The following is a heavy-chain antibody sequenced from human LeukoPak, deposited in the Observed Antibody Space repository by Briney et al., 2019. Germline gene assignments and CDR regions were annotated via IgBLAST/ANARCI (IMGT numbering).Heavy chain of an antibody. V-gene: IGHV1-46*01. CDR3: ARAGENYYDFYY. D-gene: IGHD1-26*01. J-gene: IGHJ4*02. Sequence: ASVKVSCKASGYTFTSFYMHWVRQAPGQGLEWMGIFNPSGSSTTYAQKFQGRVTMTRDTSTSIVYMELSSLGSEDTAVYYCARAGENYYDFYYWGQGTLVIVSS. CDR1: GYTFTSFY. CDR2: FNPSGSST.